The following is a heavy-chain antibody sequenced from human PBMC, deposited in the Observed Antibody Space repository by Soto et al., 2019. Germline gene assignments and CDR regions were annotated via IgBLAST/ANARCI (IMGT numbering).Heavy chain of an antibody. J-gene: IGHJ4*02. CDR3: ARDGGFNSGSYRFEY. CDR1: GGSISSGDYY. D-gene: IGHD3-10*01. V-gene: IGHV4-31*03. Sequence: QVQLQESGPGLVTPSQTLSLTCTVSGGSISSGDYYWSWIRQYPGKGLEWIAYIYYTGTTSYNPYLKNRVTISIDTSKNQFSLQLFSVTAADTAVYYCARDGGFNSGSYRFEYWGQGALVTVSS. CDR2: IYYTGTT.